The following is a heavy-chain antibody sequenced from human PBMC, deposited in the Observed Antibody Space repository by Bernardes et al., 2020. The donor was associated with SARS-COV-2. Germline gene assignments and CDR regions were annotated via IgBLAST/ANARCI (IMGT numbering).Heavy chain of an antibody. CDR2: ISSKGGST. CDR1: GFIFGTYA. J-gene: IGHJ6*02. Sequence: GGSLRLSCAASGFIFGTYALHWVRQAPGKGLEYVSAISSKGGSTYYADSVKGRFTISRDNSKNTLYLQMGSLRAEDTAVYYCARGELDDEGYDVGDYYGMDVWGQGTTVTVSS. V-gene: IGHV3-64*02. CDR3: ARGELDDEGYDVGDYYGMDV. D-gene: IGHD3-3*01.